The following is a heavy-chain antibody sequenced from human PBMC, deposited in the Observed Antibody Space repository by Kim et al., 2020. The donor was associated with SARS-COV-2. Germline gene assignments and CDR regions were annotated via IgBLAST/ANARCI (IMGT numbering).Heavy chain of an antibody. CDR2: IIPIFGTA. J-gene: IGHJ6*02. V-gene: IGHV1-69*13. D-gene: IGHD6-13*01. Sequence: SVKVSCKASGGTFSSYAISWVRQAPGQGLEWMGGIIPIFGTANYAQKFQGRVTITADESTSTAYMELSSLRSEDTAVYYCARDLLGGSSWWTVGMDVWGQGTTVTVSS. CDR1: GGTFSSYA. CDR3: ARDLLGGSSWWTVGMDV.